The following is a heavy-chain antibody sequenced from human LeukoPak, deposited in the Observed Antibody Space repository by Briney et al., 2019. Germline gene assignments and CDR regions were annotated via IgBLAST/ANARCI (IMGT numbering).Heavy chain of an antibody. D-gene: IGHD6-13*01. CDR2: IYTSGST. Sequence: SETLSLTCTVSGGSISSGSYYWSWIRQPAGKGLEWIGRIYTSGSTNYNPSLKSRVTISVDTSKNQFSLKLSSVTAADTAVYYCARIRVSYYYYMDVWGKGTTVTVSS. CDR1: GGSISSGSYY. CDR3: ARIRVSYYYYMDV. J-gene: IGHJ6*03. V-gene: IGHV4-61*02.